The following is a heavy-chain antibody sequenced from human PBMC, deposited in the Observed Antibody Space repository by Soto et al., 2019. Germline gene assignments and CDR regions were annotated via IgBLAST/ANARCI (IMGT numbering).Heavy chain of an antibody. Sequence: PSETLSLTCTVSGGSISSDDYYWSWIRQAPGRGLEWIGYIHSSGSIYYNPSLKSRATMSIDTARNQFSLKVSSVTVADTAVYYCARDLDGLHDANRGPYPRPGWGQGTLVTVSS. CDR1: GGSISSDDYY. D-gene: IGHD2-8*01. CDR2: IHSSGSI. CDR3: ARDLDGLHDANRGPYPRPG. J-gene: IGHJ1*01. V-gene: IGHV4-30-4*01.